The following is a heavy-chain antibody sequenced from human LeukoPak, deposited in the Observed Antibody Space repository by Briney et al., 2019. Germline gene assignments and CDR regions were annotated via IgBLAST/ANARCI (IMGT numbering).Heavy chain of an antibody. D-gene: IGHD2-2*01. Sequence: GGSLRLSCAASGFTFSSYSMNWVRQAPEKGLEWVSSISSSSSYIYYADSVKGRFTISRDNAKNSLYLQMNSLRAEDTAVYYCARDSDCSSTSCSPGYYGMDVWGQGTTVTVSS. CDR1: GFTFSSYS. J-gene: IGHJ6*02. CDR3: ARDSDCSSTSCSPGYYGMDV. V-gene: IGHV3-21*01. CDR2: ISSSSSYI.